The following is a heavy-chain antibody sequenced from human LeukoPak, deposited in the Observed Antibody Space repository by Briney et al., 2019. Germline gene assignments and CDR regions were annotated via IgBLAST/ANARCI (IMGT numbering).Heavy chain of an antibody. CDR3: ARLVVEVAATGWFDP. V-gene: IGHV5-51*01. D-gene: IGHD2-15*01. CDR1: GYSFTSYW. CDR2: IYPGDSDT. Sequence: GESLNISCKGSGYSFTSYWIGWVRQMPGKGLEWMGIIYPGDSDTRYSPSFQGQVTISADKSISTAYLQWSSLKASDTAMYYCARLVVEVAATGWFDPWGQGTLVTVSS. J-gene: IGHJ5*02.